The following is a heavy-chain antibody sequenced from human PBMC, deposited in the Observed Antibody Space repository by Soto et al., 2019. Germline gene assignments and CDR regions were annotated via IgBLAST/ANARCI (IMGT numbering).Heavy chain of an antibody. V-gene: IGHV1-8*01. CDR2: MNPNSGNT. J-gene: IGHJ4*02. CDR1: GYTFTSYD. CDR3: ARGRIYYGDYVVAY. Sequence: QGQLVQSGAEVKKPGASVKVSCKASGYTFTSYDINWVRQATGQGLEWMGWMNPNSGNTGYAQKFQDRVTITRNTSISTAYMELSSLRSEDTALYYCARGRIYYGDYVVAYWGQGTLVTVSS. D-gene: IGHD4-17*01.